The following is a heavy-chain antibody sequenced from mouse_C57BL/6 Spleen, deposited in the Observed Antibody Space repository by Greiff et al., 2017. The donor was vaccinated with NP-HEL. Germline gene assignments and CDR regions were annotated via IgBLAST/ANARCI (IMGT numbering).Heavy chain of an antibody. CDR3: PTSLLRYAMDY. D-gene: IGHD1-2*01. J-gene: IGHJ4*01. V-gene: IGHV1-66*01. Sequence: QVQLKQSGPELVKPGASVKISCKASGFSFTSYYIPWVKQRPGQGLEWLGWIFPGSGNTKYNEKFKGQATLTADTSSSTAYMQLSSLTSEDSAVYYCPTSLLRYAMDYWGQGTSVTVSS. CDR2: IFPGSGNT. CDR1: GFSFTSYY.